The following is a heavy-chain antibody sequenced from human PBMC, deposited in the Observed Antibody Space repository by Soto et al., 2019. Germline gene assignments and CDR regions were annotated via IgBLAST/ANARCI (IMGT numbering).Heavy chain of an antibody. CDR3: ARDYYRFNSGYGFSMDV. CDR2: ISYDGSNK. V-gene: IGHV3-30-3*01. CDR1: GFTFSSYA. D-gene: IGHD5-12*01. J-gene: IGHJ6*02. Sequence: QVQLAEAGGCVVQPGRSLRLSCAASGFTFSSYAMHWVRQAPGRGREWVAVISYDGSNKYYADSVKGRFTISRDNSKNTLYLQRNSLIAEDTAVYYCARDYYRFNSGYGFSMDVWGQGSTVTVSS.